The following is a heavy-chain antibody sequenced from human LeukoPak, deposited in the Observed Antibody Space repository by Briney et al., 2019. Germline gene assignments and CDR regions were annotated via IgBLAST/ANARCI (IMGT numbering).Heavy chain of an antibody. J-gene: IGHJ4*02. D-gene: IGHD2-15*01. Sequence: GGSLRLSCAASGFTFSSYSMNWVRQAPGKGLEWVSSISSSSSYIHYPDSVKGRFTLPRDKAKKSLYLQMNNLRAEDTAVYYYARYGGVVAAMYYWGQGTLVTVSS. CDR2: ISSSSSYI. CDR3: ARYGGVVAAMYY. CDR1: GFTFSSYS. V-gene: IGHV3-21*01.